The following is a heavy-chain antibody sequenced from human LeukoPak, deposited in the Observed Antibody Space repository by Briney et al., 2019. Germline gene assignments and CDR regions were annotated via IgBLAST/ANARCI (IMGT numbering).Heavy chain of an antibody. Sequence: ASVKVSCKVSGYTLTELSMHWVRQAPGEGLEWMGGFDPEDSETIYAKKFQGRVTMTEDTSTDTAYMELSSLRSEDTAVYYCATGVPAAMLPYYFDYWGQGTLVTVSS. CDR2: FDPEDSET. CDR1: GYTLTELS. CDR3: ATGVPAAMLPYYFDY. D-gene: IGHD2-2*01. J-gene: IGHJ4*02. V-gene: IGHV1-24*01.